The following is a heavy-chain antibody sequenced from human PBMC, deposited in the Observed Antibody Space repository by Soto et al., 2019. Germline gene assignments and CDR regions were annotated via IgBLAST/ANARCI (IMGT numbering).Heavy chain of an antibody. V-gene: IGHV4-31*03. Sequence: SETLSLTCTVSGGSISSGDYYWSWIRQHPGKGLEWIGYIYYSGSTYYNSSLKSRLTISVDMSKNQFSLNLSSVTAADTAVYYCARVLGYCSGGYCYTFDYWGQGTLVTVSS. CDR3: ARVLGYCSGGYCYTFDY. J-gene: IGHJ4*02. CDR1: GGSISSGDYY. CDR2: IYYSGST. D-gene: IGHD2-15*01.